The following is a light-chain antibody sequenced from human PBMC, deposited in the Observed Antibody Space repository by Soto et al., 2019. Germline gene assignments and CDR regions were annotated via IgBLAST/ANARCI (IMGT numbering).Light chain of an antibody. CDR1: QIIGTW. CDR2: GAS. J-gene: IGKJ3*01. CDR3: QQAKSFPFT. Sequence: DIQMTQSPSSVSASIGDRVTITCRASQIIGTWLAWYQQKPGMAPTLLIYGASDLQSGVPSRFSGGGAGSDFTLPNTSLQAEDSATYYCQQAKSFPFTFGPGTKVEIK. V-gene: IGKV1-12*02.